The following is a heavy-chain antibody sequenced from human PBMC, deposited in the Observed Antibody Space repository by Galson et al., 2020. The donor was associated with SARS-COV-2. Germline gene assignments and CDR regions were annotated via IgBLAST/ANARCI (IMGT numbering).Heavy chain of an antibody. Sequence: SETLSLTCTVSGGSISSHYWNWIRQPPGKGLEWIGYMYYSGSNNYNPSLKSRVTISVHMSKNQFSLKLSSVTAADTAVYYCARGVIYYYMDVWGKGTTVTVSS. CDR1: GGSISSHY. CDR2: MYYSGSN. V-gene: IGHV4-59*11. D-gene: IGHD3-10*01. J-gene: IGHJ6*03. CDR3: ARGVIYYYMDV.